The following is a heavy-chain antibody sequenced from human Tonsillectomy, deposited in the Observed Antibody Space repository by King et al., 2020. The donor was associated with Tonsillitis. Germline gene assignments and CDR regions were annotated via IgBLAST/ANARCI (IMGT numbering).Heavy chain of an antibody. CDR1: GFTFSSYA. Sequence: VQLVESGGGVVQPGRSLRLSCAASGFTFSSYAMHWVRQAPGKGLEWVAVISYDGSNKYYADSVKGRFTISKDNSKNTLYLQMNSLRAEDTAVYYCAREGDSAAAGTLRYYYGMDVWGHGTTVTVSS. D-gene: IGHD6-13*01. CDR3: AREGDSAAAGTLRYYYGMDV. J-gene: IGHJ6*02. V-gene: IGHV3-30-3*01. CDR2: ISYDGSNK.